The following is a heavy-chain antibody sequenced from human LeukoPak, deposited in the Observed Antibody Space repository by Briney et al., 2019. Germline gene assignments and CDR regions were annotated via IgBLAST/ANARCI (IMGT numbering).Heavy chain of an antibody. CDR3: ARALIGYYFDY. V-gene: IGHV1-46*01. CDR2: INPSGGST. J-gene: IGHJ4*02. CDR1: GYTFTRYY. Sequence: ASVKVSCKASGYTFTRYYMHWVRQAPGQGLEWMGIINPSGGSTSYAQKFQGRVTMTRDTSTSTVYMELSSLRSEDTAVYYCARALIGYYFDYWGQGTLVTVSS. D-gene: IGHD2-8*01.